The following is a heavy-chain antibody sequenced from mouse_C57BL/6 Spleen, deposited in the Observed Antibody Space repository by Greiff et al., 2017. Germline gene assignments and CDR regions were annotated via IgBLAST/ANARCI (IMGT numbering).Heavy chain of an antibody. Sequence: EVQLVESGGGLVKPGGSLKLSCAASGFTFSSYAMSWVRQTPEKRLEWVATISDGGSYTYYPDNVKGRFTISRDNAKNNLYLQMSHLKSEDTAMYYCAREGCGSSYWYVDVWGTGTTVTVSS. V-gene: IGHV5-4*01. J-gene: IGHJ1*03. D-gene: IGHD1-1*01. CDR1: GFTFSSYA. CDR3: AREGCGSSYWYVDV. CDR2: ISDGGSYT.